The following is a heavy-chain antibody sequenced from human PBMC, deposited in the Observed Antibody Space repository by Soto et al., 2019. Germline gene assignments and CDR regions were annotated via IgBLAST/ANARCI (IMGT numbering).Heavy chain of an antibody. CDR3: ARHSVPSVYDPIPGCFDS. J-gene: IGHJ5*01. CDR1: GGSLSSSSSY. Sequence: QLQLQESGPGLVEPSETLSLTCTVSGGSLSSSSSYWGWIRQPPGKGLEWIGSMSYSGSTYHTPSLKSRVTLSVDTSKTRVSLTLTSVTAADTAVYYCARHSVPSVYDPIPGCFDSWAHGIPVPASS. V-gene: IGHV4-39*01. CDR2: MSYSGST. D-gene: IGHD5-12*01.